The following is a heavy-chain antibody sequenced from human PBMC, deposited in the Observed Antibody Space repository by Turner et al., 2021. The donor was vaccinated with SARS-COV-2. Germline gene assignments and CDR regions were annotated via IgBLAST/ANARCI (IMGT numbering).Heavy chain of an antibody. CDR3: AKDGAPFLLYFGEPTFYFDY. Sequence: QVQLVESGGGVVQPGRSLRLSCAASGFTFSSYGMHWVRQAPGKGLEWVAVISYDGSNKYYADSVKGRFTISIDNSKNTLYLQMNSLRAEDTAVYYCAKDGAPFLLYFGEPTFYFDYWGQGTLVTVSS. V-gene: IGHV3-30*18. CDR2: ISYDGSNK. CDR1: GFTFSSYG. D-gene: IGHD3-10*01. J-gene: IGHJ4*02.